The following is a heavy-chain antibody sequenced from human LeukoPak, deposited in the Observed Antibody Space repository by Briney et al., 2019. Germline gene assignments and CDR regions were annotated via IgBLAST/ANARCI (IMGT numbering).Heavy chain of an antibody. CDR3: ARGDYCSSTSCNHY. J-gene: IGHJ4*02. CDR1: GFTVSSNY. V-gene: IGHV3-53*01. D-gene: IGHD2-2*01. Sequence: GGSLRLSCAASGFTVSSNYMSWVRQAPGKGLEWVSVIYSGGSTYYADSVKGRFTISRDNAKNSLYLQMNSLRAEDTAVYYCARGDYCSSTSCNHYWGQGTLVTVSS. CDR2: IYSGGST.